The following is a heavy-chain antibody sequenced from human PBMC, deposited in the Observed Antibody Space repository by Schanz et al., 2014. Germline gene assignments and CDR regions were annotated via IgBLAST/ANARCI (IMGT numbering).Heavy chain of an antibody. CDR3: ARVYRWQHILGHFDS. CDR2: INPSSGGT. CDR1: GYTFTDYY. Sequence: QVQLVQSGAEVKKPGASVKISCKASGYTFTDYYMYWVRQAPGQGLEWMGWINPSSGGTNYAQKFQGRVPMTRDTSISTAYMELNRLTSDDTAVYYCARVYRWQHILGHFDSWGQGSLVTVSS. J-gene: IGHJ4*02. D-gene: IGHD6-13*01. V-gene: IGHV1-2*02.